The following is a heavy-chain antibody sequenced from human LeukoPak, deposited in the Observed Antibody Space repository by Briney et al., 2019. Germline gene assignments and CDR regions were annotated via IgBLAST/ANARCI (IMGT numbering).Heavy chain of an antibody. CDR2: INHSGST. CDR1: GGSFSGYY. J-gene: IGHJ4*02. V-gene: IGHV4-34*01. Sequence: SETLSLTCAVSGGSFSGYYWSWIRQPPGKGLEWIGEINHSGSTNYNPSLKSRITISVDTSKNQFSLKLSSVTAADTAVYYCARRGSSWYYYFDYWGQGTLVTVSS. CDR3: ARRGSSWYYYFDY. D-gene: IGHD6-13*01.